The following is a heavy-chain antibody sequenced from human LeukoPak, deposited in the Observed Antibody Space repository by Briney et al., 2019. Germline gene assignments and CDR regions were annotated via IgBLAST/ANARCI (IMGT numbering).Heavy chain of an antibody. CDR1: GGSISSSSYY. V-gene: IGHV4-39*01. CDR3: ARSPHYYYYDMDV. J-gene: IGHJ6*02. Sequence: PSETLSLTCTVSGGSISSSSYYWGWIRQPPGKGLEWIGSIYYSGSTYYNPSLESRVTISVDTSKNQFSLKLSSVTAADTAVYYCARSPHYYYYDMDVWGQGTTVTVSS. CDR2: IYYSGST.